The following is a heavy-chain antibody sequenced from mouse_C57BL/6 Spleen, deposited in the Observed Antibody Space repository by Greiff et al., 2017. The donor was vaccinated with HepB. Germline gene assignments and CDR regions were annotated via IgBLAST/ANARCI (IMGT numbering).Heavy chain of an antibody. D-gene: IGHD1-1*01. J-gene: IGHJ4*01. CDR3: ARGHYYGSSLRAMDY. V-gene: IGHV1-63*01. CDR2: IYPGGGYT. CDR1: GYTFTNYW. Sequence: QVQLKESGAELVRPGTSVKMSCKASGYTFTNYWIGWAKQRPGHGLEWIGDIYPGGGYTNYNEKLKGKATLTADKASSNTYMQFSSLTSEDSAIYYCARGHYYGSSLRAMDYWGQGTSVTVSS.